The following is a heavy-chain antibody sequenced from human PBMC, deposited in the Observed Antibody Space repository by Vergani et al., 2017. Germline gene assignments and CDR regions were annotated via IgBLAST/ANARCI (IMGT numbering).Heavy chain of an antibody. CDR1: GGSISSGSYY. V-gene: IGHV4-61*02. CDR3: ARGTGYSSSWYSYYYYGMDV. Sequence: QVQLQESGPGLVKPSQTLSLTCTVSGGSISSGSYYWSWIRQPAGKGLEWIGRIYTSGSTNYNPSLKSRVTISVDTSKNQCSLKLSSVTAADTAVYYCARGTGYSSSWYSYYYYGMDVWGQGTTVTVSS. CDR2: IYTSGST. D-gene: IGHD6-13*01. J-gene: IGHJ6*02.